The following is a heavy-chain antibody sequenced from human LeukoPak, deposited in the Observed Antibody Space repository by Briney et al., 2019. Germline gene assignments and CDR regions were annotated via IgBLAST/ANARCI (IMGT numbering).Heavy chain of an antibody. CDR3: ARRSLIAVAGYFDY. CDR1: GGSISSISFY. Sequence: SETLSLTCTVSGGSISSISFYWGWIRQPPGKGLEWIGSIYFSGSTYYNPSLKSRVTISVDTSKNQFSLKLSSVTAADTAVYYCARRSLIAVAGYFDYWGQGTLVTVSS. D-gene: IGHD6-19*01. V-gene: IGHV4-39*01. CDR2: IYFSGST. J-gene: IGHJ4*02.